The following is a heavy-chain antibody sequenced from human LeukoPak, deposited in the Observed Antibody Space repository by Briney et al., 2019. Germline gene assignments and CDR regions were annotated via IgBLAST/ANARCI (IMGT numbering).Heavy chain of an antibody. CDR3: AREGEANWFDP. CDR1: GGSISGYY. CDR2: VYYSGST. D-gene: IGHD3-16*01. J-gene: IGHJ5*02. Sequence: PSETLSLTRTVSGGSISGYYWSWIRQPPGKGLEWLGYVYYSGSTNYNPSLKSRVTISVDTSKNQFSLKLSSVTAADTAVYYCAREGEANWFDPWAQGTLVTVSS. V-gene: IGHV4-59*01.